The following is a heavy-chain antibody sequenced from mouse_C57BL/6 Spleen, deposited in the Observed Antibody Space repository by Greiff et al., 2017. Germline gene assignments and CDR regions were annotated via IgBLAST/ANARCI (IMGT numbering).Heavy chain of an antibody. CDR3: ARAYYDYAWFAY. J-gene: IGHJ3*01. V-gene: IGHV1-53*01. D-gene: IGHD2-4*01. CDR2: INPSNGGT. CDR1: GYTFTSYW. Sequence: QVQLQQPGTELVKPGASVKLSCKASGYTFTSYWMHWVKQRPGQGLEWIGNINPSNGGTNYNEKFKSKATLTVDKSSSTAYMPRSSLTSEDSAVYYCARAYYDYAWFAYWGQGTLVTVSA.